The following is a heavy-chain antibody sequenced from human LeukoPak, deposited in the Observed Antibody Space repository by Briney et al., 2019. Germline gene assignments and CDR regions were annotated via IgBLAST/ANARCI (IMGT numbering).Heavy chain of an antibody. CDR2: ISYDGSNE. CDR3: ARDHRVSGWYGYFEY. Sequence: PGGSLRLSCAASGFTFSSYAMHWVRQAPGKGLEWVTVISYDGSNEYYADSVKGRFTISRDNSKNTLYLQMNSLRAEDTAVYYCARDHRVSGWYGYFEYWGQGTLVTVSS. CDR1: GFTFSSYA. D-gene: IGHD6-19*01. V-gene: IGHV3-30-3*01. J-gene: IGHJ4*02.